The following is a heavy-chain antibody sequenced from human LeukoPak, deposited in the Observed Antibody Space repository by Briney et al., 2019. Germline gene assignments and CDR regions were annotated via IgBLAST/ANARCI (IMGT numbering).Heavy chain of an antibody. CDR1: GGSLRSGSYY. CDR3: ARSGSCAPHYFDC. CDR2: IYTSGST. Sequence: PSETLSLTCTVSGGSLRSGSYYWLWIRQPAGKGLEWIGHIYTSGSTNHHPSLKSRVTISGDTYKNQFYLELNSVTAADTAVYYCARSGSCAPHYFDCWGQGTLVTVSP. J-gene: IGHJ4*02. D-gene: IGHD1-26*01. V-gene: IGHV4-61*09.